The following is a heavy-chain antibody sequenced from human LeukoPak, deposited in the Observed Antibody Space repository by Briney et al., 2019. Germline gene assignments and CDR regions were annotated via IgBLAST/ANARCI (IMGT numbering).Heavy chain of an antibody. J-gene: IGHJ5*02. CDR1: GGTFSSYA. D-gene: IGHD3-22*01. V-gene: IGHV1-69*06. Sequence: SVKVSCKASGGTFSSYAISWVRQAPGQGPEWMGGIIPIFGTANYAQKFQGRVTITADKSTSTAYMELSSLRSEDTAVYYCAREGGADSSGYYYGWFDPWGQGTLVTVSS. CDR2: IIPIFGTA. CDR3: AREGGADSSGYYYGWFDP.